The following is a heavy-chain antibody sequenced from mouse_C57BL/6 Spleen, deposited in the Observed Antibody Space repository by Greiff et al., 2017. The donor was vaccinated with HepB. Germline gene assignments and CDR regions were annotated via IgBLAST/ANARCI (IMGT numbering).Heavy chain of an antibody. CDR1: GYTFTDYY. D-gene: IGHD1-1*01. CDR2: IYPGSGNT. Sequence: VQLQQSGAELMRPGASVKLSCKASGYTFTDYYINWVKQRPGQGLEWIARIYPGSGNTYYNEKFKGKATLTAEKSSSTAYMQLSSLTSEDSAVYFCATSSPLTGFAYWGQGTLVTVSA. CDR3: ATSSPLTGFAY. J-gene: IGHJ3*01. V-gene: IGHV1-76*01.